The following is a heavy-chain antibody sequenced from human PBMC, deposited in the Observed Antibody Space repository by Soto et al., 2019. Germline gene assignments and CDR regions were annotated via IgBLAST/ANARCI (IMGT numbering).Heavy chain of an antibody. CDR1: GGSFSGYY. D-gene: IGHD1-26*01. CDR2: INHSGST. Sequence: SETLSLTCAVYGGSFSGYYWSWIRQPPGKGLEWIGEINHSGSTNYNPTLKSRVTISVDTSKNQFSLKLSSVTAADTAVYYCARGRRVGATRFYYYFDYWGQGTLVTVSS. J-gene: IGHJ4*02. CDR3: ARGRRVGATRFYYYFDY. V-gene: IGHV4-34*01.